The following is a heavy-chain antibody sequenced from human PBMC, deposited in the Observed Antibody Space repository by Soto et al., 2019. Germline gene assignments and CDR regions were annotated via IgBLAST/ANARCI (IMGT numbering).Heavy chain of an antibody. V-gene: IGHV3-23*01. CDR1: GFTFNNYA. D-gene: IGHD3-10*01. Sequence: EVQLLESGGGLVQPGGSLRLSCAASGFTFNNYAMTWVREAPGKGLEWVSAISGGGDTTSYAASVTGRFTVSRDGSKNTLYLQMSSLRAEDTALYYCAKGRGGSGSLTPRVDFWGQGTLVTVSS. CDR2: ISGGGDTT. CDR3: AKGRGGSGSLTPRVDF. J-gene: IGHJ4*02.